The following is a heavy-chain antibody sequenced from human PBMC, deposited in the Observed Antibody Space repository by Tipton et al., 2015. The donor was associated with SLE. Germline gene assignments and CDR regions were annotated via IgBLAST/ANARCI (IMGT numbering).Heavy chain of an antibody. CDR1: GFTFNSYA. Sequence: SLRLSCAASGFTFNSYAMSWVRQAPGKGLEWVSLIYSGGSSTDYADSVKGRFTISRDDSKNTLYLQMSSLRAEDTAVYYCARAMDLLTGYYTYWGQGALVTVSS. D-gene: IGHD3-9*01. CDR3: ARAMDLLTGYYTY. V-gene: IGHV3-23*03. J-gene: IGHJ4*02. CDR2: IYSGGSST.